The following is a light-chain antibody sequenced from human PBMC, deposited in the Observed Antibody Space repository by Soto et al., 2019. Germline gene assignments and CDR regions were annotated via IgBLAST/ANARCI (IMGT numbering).Light chain of an antibody. J-gene: IGKJ2*01. CDR2: GAS. CDR1: QSVSSNY. V-gene: IGKV3-20*01. CDR3: QQYAGSSYT. Sequence: EIVLTQSPGTLSLSPGERATLSCRASQSVSSNYLVWYQQKPGQAPRPLIYGASTRATGIPDRFSGSESGTDFTLTISRLEPEDFAVYYCQQYAGSSYTFGQGTKLEIK.